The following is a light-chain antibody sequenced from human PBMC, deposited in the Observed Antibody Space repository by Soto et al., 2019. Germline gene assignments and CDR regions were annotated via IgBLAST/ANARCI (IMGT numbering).Light chain of an antibody. V-gene: IGLV4-69*01. CDR2: LNSDGSH. CDR1: SGHSSYA. J-gene: IGLJ3*02. CDR3: QTWGTGIHVV. Sequence: QSVLTQSPSASAYLGASVKLTCTLSSGHSSYAIAWHQQQPEKGPRYLMKLNSDGSHSKGDGIPDRFSGSSSGAERSLTISSLQSEDEADYYCQTWGTGIHVVFGGGTKLTVL.